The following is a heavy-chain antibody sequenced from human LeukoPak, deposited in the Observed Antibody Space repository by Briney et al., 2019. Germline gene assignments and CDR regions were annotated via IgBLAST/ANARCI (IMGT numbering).Heavy chain of an antibody. Sequence: GVSVKVSCKASGYTFTGYYMHWVRQAPGQGLEWMGWINPNSGGTNYAQKFQGRVTMTRDTSISTAYMELSRLRSDDTAVYYCARGEGEYQLLHYYFDYWGQGTLVTVSS. CDR2: INPNSGGT. CDR1: GYTFTGYY. CDR3: ARGEGEYQLLHYYFDY. D-gene: IGHD2-2*01. V-gene: IGHV1-2*02. J-gene: IGHJ4*02.